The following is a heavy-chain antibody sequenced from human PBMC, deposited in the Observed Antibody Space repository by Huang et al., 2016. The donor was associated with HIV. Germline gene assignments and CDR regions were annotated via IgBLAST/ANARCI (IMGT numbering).Heavy chain of an antibody. CDR1: GFSISSYW. CDR2: INGDGSGT. Sequence: EVQLVESGGGLVQPGGSLRLSCAASGFSISSYWMHWVRQAPGKGLVWVSRINGDGSGTSYADSVKGRFTISRDNAKNTLYLQMNSLRAEDTAVYYCARDPRIQSWLNFFDYWGQGTLVSVSS. J-gene: IGHJ4*02. D-gene: IGHD3-22*01. V-gene: IGHV3-74*01. CDR3: ARDPRIQSWLNFFDY.